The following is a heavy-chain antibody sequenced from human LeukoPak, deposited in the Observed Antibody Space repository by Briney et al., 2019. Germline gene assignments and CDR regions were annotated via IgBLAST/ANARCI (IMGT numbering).Heavy chain of an antibody. V-gene: IGHV1-58*01. D-gene: IGHD4-23*01. CDR1: GFTFTSSA. Sequence: GASVKVSCKASGFTFTSSAVQWVRQARGQRLEWIGWIVVGSGNTNYAQKFRERVTITRDMSTSTAYMELSSLRSEDTAVYYCAAPTTVVTGMYAFDIWGQGTMVNVSS. CDR3: AAPTTVVTGMYAFDI. J-gene: IGHJ3*02. CDR2: IVVGSGNT.